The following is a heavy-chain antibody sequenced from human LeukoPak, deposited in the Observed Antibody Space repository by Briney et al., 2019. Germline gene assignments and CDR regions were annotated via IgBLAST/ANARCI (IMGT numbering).Heavy chain of an antibody. CDR1: GGSISSSSYY. J-gene: IGHJ3*02. D-gene: IGHD5-24*01. CDR3: ARGLFQEMATDAFDI. V-gene: IGHV4-39*07. Sequence: SETLSLTCTVSGGSISSSSYYWGWIRQPPGKGLEWIGEINHSGSTNYNPSLKSRVTISVDTSKNQFSLKLSSVTAADTAVYYCARGLFQEMATDAFDIWGQGTMVTVSS. CDR2: INHSGST.